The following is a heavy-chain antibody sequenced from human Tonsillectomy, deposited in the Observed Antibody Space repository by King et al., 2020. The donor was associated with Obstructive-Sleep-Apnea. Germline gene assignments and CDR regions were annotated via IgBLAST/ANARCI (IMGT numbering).Heavy chain of an antibody. CDR2: ISYDGSNK. D-gene: IGHD4-17*01. Sequence: VQLVESGGGVVQPGRSLRLSCAASGFTFSSYAMHWVRQAPGKGLEWVAVISYDGSNKYYADSVKGRFTISRDNSKNTLYLQMNSLRADDTAVYYCAREGSYGDYEGAYYYYGMDVWGQGTTVTVSS. CDR3: AREGSYGDYEGAYYYYGMDV. CDR1: GFTFSSYA. V-gene: IGHV3-30-3*01. J-gene: IGHJ6*02.